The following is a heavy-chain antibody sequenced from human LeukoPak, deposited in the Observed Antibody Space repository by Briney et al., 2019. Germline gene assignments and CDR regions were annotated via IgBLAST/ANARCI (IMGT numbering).Heavy chain of an antibody. D-gene: IGHD3-22*01. CDR2: IKQDGSEK. V-gene: IGHV3-7*01. J-gene: IGHJ6*03. Sequence: GGPLRLSCAASGFTFSSYWMSWVRQAPGKGLEWVANIKQDGSEKYYVDSVKGRFTISRDNAKNSLYLQMNSLRAEDTAVYYCARGIVAKMGDYYYYMDVWGKGTTVTVSS. CDR1: GFTFSSYW. CDR3: ARGIVAKMGDYYYYMDV.